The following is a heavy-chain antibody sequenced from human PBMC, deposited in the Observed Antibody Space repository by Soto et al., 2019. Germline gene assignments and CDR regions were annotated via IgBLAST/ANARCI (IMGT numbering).Heavy chain of an antibody. CDR1: GGSISSSSYY. D-gene: IGHD3-22*01. CDR2: IYCSGST. J-gene: IGHJ4*02. CDR3: ESRSDYYDSSGYYTDY. V-gene: IGHV4-39*01. Sequence: SETLSLTCTVSGGSISSSSYYWGWIRQPPGKGLEWIGSIYCSGSTYYNPSLKSRVTISVDTSKNQFSLKLSSVTAADTAVYYCESRSDYYDSSGYYTDYWGQGTLVTVSS.